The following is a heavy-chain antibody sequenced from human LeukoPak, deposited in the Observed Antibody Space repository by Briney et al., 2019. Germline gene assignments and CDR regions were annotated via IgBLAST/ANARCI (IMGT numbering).Heavy chain of an antibody. CDR1: GYTFTRYW. D-gene: IGHD3-22*01. CDR3: ATLRSGYYYDYFDY. J-gene: IGHJ4*02. V-gene: IGHV5-51*01. CDR2: IYPGDSDT. Sequence: GESLKISCKVSGYTFTRYWIGWVRQMPGKGLEWMGIIYPGDSDTKHSPSFQGQVTISADKSISTAYLQWSSLKASDTAMYYCATLRSGYYYDYFDYWGQGTLVTVSS.